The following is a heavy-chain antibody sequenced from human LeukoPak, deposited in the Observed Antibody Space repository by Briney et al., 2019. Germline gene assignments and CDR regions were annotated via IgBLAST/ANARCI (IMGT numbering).Heavy chain of an antibody. V-gene: IGHV3-23*01. CDR3: AKDLVRGVIITLFDY. D-gene: IGHD3-10*01. CDR2: ISGSGGST. J-gene: IGHJ4*02. CDR1: GFTFSSYA. Sequence: PGGSLRLSCAASGFTFSSYAMSWVRQAPGKGPEWVSAISGSGGSTYYADSVKGRFTISRDNSKNTLYLQMNSLRAEDTAVYYCAKDLVRGVIITLFDYWGQGTLVTVSS.